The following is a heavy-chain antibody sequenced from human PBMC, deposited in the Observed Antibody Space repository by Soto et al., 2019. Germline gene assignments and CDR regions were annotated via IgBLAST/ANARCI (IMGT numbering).Heavy chain of an antibody. J-gene: IGHJ6*03. D-gene: IGHD6-6*01. CDR1: GFTVSSHY. CDR3: ARVGYSSSSLYYYYYMDV. Sequence: GGSLRLSCAASGFTVSSHYISWVRQAPGKGLEWVSVIYSGGSTYYADSVKGRFTISRDNSKNTLYLQMNSLRAEDTAVYYCARVGYSSSSLYYYYYMDVWGKGTTVTVSS. CDR2: IYSGGST. V-gene: IGHV3-66*01.